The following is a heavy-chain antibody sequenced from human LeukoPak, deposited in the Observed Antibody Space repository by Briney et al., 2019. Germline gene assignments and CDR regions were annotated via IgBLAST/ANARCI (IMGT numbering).Heavy chain of an antibody. Sequence: ASVKVSCKASGYTFTSYGISWVRQAPGQGLEWMGWISAYNGNTNYAQKLQGRATMTTDTSTSTAYMELRSLRSDDTAVYYCARASLLSAAGLLDVWGKGTTVTVSS. CDR3: ARASLLSAAGLLDV. CDR2: ISAYNGNT. V-gene: IGHV1-18*04. J-gene: IGHJ6*04. CDR1: GYTFTSYG. D-gene: IGHD6-13*01.